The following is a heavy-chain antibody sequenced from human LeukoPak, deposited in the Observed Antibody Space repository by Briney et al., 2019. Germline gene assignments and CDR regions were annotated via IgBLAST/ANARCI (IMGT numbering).Heavy chain of an antibody. CDR2: TYYRSKWYN. D-gene: IGHD7-27*01. J-gene: IGHJ3*02. Sequence: SQTLSLTCAISGDSVSNSDAAWNWIRQSPSRGLEWLGRTYYRSKWYNDYAVSVKGRIIINPDTSKNQFSLQLNSVTLEDTAMYYCARDKALGDTFDIWGQGTMVTVSS. V-gene: IGHV6-1*01. CDR1: GDSVSNSDAA. CDR3: ARDKALGDTFDI.